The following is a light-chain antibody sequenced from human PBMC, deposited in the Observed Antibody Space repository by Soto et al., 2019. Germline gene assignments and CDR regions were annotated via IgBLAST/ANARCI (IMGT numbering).Light chain of an antibody. J-gene: IGKJ1*01. CDR3: QQYNNWPPWT. CDR1: QSVSSN. CDR2: GAS. Sequence: EIVMTQSPATLSVSPGERATLSCRASQSVSSNLAWYQQKPGQAPRLLIYGASTRATGIPARFSGSGSGTEFTLPISSRQSEDFVVYYCQQYNNWPPWTFGQGTKVEIK. V-gene: IGKV3-15*01.